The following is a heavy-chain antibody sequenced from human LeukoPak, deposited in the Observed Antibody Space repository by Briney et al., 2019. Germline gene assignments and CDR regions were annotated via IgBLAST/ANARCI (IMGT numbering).Heavy chain of an antibody. CDR3: ARALSYMQQLAEYFQH. CDR1: GYTFTGYY. V-gene: IGHV1-2*02. Sequence: ASVKVSCKASGYTFTGYYMHWVRQAPGQGLEWMGWINPNSGGTNYAQKFQGRATMTRDTSISTAYMELSRLRSDDTAVYYCARALSYMQQLAEYFQHWGQGTLVTVSS. J-gene: IGHJ1*01. CDR2: INPNSGGT. D-gene: IGHD6-13*01.